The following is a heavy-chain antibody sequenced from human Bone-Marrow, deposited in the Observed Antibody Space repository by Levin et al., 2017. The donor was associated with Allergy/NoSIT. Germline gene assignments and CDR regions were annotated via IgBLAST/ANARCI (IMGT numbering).Heavy chain of an antibody. CDR3: ARVNFDINAFPYFDY. CDR2: INPKNGAT. J-gene: IGHJ4*02. V-gene: IGHV1-2*02. CDR1: GYTLTDYY. D-gene: IGHD3-22*01. Sequence: GESLKISCKASGYTLTDYYLHWVRQAPGQGLEWMGWINPKNGATKYAQKFHGRVTMTRDTSISTAYMDLSRLRSDDTSIYYCARVNFDINAFPYFDYWGQGTLVTVSS.